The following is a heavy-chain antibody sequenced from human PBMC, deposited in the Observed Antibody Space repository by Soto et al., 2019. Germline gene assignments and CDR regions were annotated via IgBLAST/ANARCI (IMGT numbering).Heavy chain of an antibody. Sequence: PSETLSLTCTVSGGSISSSSYYWGWIRQPPGKGLEWIGSIYYSGSTYYNPSLKSRVTISVDTSKNQFSLKLSSVTAADTAVYYCAGSGYSKSIYYYYMDVWGKGTTVTVSS. CDR2: IYYSGST. CDR3: AGSGYSKSIYYYYMDV. CDR1: GGSISSSSYY. D-gene: IGHD4-4*01. J-gene: IGHJ6*03. V-gene: IGHV4-39*07.